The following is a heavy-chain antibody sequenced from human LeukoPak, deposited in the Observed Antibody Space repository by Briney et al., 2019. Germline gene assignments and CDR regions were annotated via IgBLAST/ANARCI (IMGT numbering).Heavy chain of an antibody. J-gene: IGHJ4*02. CDR2: ISYDERDE. Sequence: PGGSLRLSCAASGSTFSRSGIHWVRQAPGRGLEWVAVISYDERDEYYADSVKGRFTISRDNSKNTLYLQMNSLRAEDTAVYYCAKDSKGSGTYYDRYFDYWGQGTLVTVSS. CDR1: GSTFSRSG. D-gene: IGHD3-10*01. CDR3: AKDSKGSGTYYDRYFDY. V-gene: IGHV3-30*18.